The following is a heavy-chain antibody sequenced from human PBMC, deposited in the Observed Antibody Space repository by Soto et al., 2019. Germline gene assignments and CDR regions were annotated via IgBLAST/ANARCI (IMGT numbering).Heavy chain of an antibody. D-gene: IGHD6-19*01. Sequence: QVQLQQWGAGLLKPSETLSLTCAVYGGSFSPYFWSWIRQPPGKGLEWIGEINHSGSTNYNPSRTRRASLSVDTSKNQVSRKLTSVTAADTAVYYCARLASGWQYYYFDFWGRGTPVTVSS. J-gene: IGHJ2*01. CDR3: ARLASGWQYYYFDF. V-gene: IGHV4-34*01. CDR2: INHSGST. CDR1: GGSFSPYF.